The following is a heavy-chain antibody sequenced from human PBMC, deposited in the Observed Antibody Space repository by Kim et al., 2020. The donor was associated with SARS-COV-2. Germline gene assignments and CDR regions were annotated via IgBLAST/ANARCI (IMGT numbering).Heavy chain of an antibody. V-gene: IGHV3-7*01. CDR3: ARDPAYGAFDY. Sequence: GGSLRLSCAASGFSFSSHWMTWVRQAPGKGLEWVAEINPDSNDKQYGDSVKGRFTISRDNADNSLYLQMDSLIVEDTAVYYCARDPAYGAFDYWGQGILV. D-gene: IGHD2-21*01. CDR1: GFSFSSHW. CDR2: INPDSNDK. J-gene: IGHJ4*02.